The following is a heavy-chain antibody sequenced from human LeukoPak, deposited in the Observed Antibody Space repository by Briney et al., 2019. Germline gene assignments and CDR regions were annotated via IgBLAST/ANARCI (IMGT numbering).Heavy chain of an antibody. V-gene: IGHV4-59*01. J-gene: IGHJ4*02. D-gene: IGHD3-22*01. CDR2: IYYSGST. Sequence: SETLSLTCTVSGGSISSYYWSWIRQPPGKGLEWIGYIYYSGSTNYNPSLKSRVTISVDTSKNQFSLKLSSVTAADTAVYYCARVYYDSSGYYFDYWGQGTLVTVSS. CDR3: ARVYYDSSGYYFDY. CDR1: GGSISSYY.